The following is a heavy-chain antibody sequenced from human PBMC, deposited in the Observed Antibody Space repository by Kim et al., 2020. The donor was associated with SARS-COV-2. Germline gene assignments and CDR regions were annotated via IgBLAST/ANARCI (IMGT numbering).Heavy chain of an antibody. J-gene: IGHJ4*02. V-gene: IGHV3-30-3*01. CDR1: GFTFSSYA. CDR3: ARVKGGEPNRDY. Sequence: GGSLRLSCAASGFTFSSYAMHWVRQAPGKGLEWVAVISYDGSNKYYADSVKGRFTISRDNSKNTLYLQMNSLGAEDTAVYYCARVKGGEPNRDYWGQGTLVTVSS. CDR2: ISYDGSNK. D-gene: IGHD2-15*01.